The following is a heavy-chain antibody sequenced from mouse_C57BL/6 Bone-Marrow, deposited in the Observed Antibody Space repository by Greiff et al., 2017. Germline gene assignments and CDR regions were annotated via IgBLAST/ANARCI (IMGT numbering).Heavy chain of an antibody. D-gene: IGHD1-2*01. V-gene: IGHV1-9*01. Sequence: VQLLQSGAELMKPGASVKLSCKASGYTFTGYWIEWVKQRPGHGLEWIGEIFPGSGSTNYNEKFKGKATLTADTSSNTAYMQLSSLTTEDSAFYCCARAECGFWGQGTTITVSA. J-gene: IGHJ2*01. CDR1: GYTFTGYW. CDR3: ARAECGF. CDR2: IFPGSGST.